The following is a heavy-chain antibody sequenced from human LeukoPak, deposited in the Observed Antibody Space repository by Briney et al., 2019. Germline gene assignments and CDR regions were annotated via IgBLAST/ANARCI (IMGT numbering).Heavy chain of an antibody. V-gene: IGHV4-39*01. CDR3: VRHGRYSYGPTYYYMDV. J-gene: IGHJ6*03. D-gene: IGHD5-18*01. CDR1: GGSLSSSSYY. Sequence: SEALSLTCTVSGGSLSSSSYYWGWIRQPPGKGLEWIGSINYSGSTYYNPSLKSRVTISVDTSKNQFSLKLSSVTAADTAVYYCVRHGRYSYGPTYYYMDVWGKGTTVTVSS. CDR2: INYSGST.